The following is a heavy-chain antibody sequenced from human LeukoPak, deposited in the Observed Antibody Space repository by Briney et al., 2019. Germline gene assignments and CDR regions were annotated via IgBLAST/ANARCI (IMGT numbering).Heavy chain of an antibody. CDR1: GFTFSAYS. D-gene: IGHD2-15*01. V-gene: IGHV3-48*02. CDR2: ISSSSSTI. Sequence: GGSLRLSCSASGFTFSAYSMTWVRQAPGKGLEWISYISSSSSTIYYADSVKGRFTISRDNAKNSLYLQMNRLGDEDTAVYYCARDYCSGGSCYFDYWGQGTLVIVSS. J-gene: IGHJ4*02. CDR3: ARDYCSGGSCYFDY.